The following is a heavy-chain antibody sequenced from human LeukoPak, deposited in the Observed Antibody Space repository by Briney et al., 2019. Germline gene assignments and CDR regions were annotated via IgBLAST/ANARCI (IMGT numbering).Heavy chain of an antibody. CDR3: ARIGRGSEIGY. D-gene: IGHD3-10*01. V-gene: IGHV4-59*12. CDR2: VSYSGTT. Sequence: SETLSLTCTVSGGSISSYYWSWIRQPPGKGLEWIGYVSYSGTTNYNPSLKSRVTISVDTSKSQFSLKLSSVTAADTAVYYCARIGRGSEIGYWGQGTLVTVSS. CDR1: GGSISSYY. J-gene: IGHJ4*02.